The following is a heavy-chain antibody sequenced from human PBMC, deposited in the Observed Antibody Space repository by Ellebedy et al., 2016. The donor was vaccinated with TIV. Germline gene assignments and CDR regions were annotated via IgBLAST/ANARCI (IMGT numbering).Heavy chain of an antibody. Sequence: GGSLRLXCEGSVFNSYAMSWVRQAPGKGLEWVSGISDGGGSTYYSGSVKGRFTISRDNSKRTLYLQMNSLRVDDTALYYCADPAVEYWGQGTLVTVSS. CDR3: ADPAVEY. D-gene: IGHD4-23*01. CDR1: VFNSYA. V-gene: IGHV3-23*01. CDR2: ISDGGGST. J-gene: IGHJ4*02.